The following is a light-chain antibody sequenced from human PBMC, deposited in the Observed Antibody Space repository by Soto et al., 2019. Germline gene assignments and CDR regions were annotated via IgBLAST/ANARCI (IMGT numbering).Light chain of an antibody. CDR2: LNSDGSY. J-gene: IGLJ2*01. CDR3: QTWGATIVI. V-gene: IGLV4-69*02. Sequence: QSVLTQSPSASASLGASVKLTCTLSSGHSSYVIAWHQQQPEKGPRYLMKLNSDGSYTKGDGIPDRFSGSSSGAERYLTISSLQSEDEADYYCQTWGATIVIFGRGTKLTVL. CDR1: SGHSSYV.